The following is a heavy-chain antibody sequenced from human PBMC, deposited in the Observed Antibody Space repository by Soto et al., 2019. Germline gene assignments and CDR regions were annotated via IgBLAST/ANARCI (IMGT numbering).Heavy chain of an antibody. Sequence: QVQLVESGGGVVQPGRSLRLSCAASGFTFSSYAMHWVRQAPGKGLEWVAVISYDGSNKYYADSVKGRFTISRDNSKNTLYLQMNSLRAEDTAVYYCARDPERGCIWGQGTMVTVSS. CDR2: ISYDGSNK. CDR3: ARDPERGCI. CDR1: GFTFSSYA. J-gene: IGHJ3*02. V-gene: IGHV3-30-3*01. D-gene: IGHD3-16*01.